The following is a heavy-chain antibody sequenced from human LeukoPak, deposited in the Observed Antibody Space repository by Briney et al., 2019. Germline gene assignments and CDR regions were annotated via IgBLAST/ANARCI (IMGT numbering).Heavy chain of an antibody. Sequence: GASVKVSCKASGGTFISYAISWVRQAPGQGLEWMGGIIPIFGTANYAQKFQGRVTITADESTSTAYMELSSLRSEDTAVYYCARDPSTRGWFDRWGQGTLVTVSS. CDR3: ARDPSTRGWFDR. J-gene: IGHJ5*02. CDR1: GGTFISYA. CDR2: IIPIFGTA. D-gene: IGHD5/OR15-5a*01. V-gene: IGHV1-69*13.